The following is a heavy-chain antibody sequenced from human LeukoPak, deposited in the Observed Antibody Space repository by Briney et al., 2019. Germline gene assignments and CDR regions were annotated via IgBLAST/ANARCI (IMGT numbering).Heavy chain of an antibody. CDR2: ISAYNGNT. CDR1: GYTFTSYG. Sequence: ASVKVSCKASGYTFTSYGISWVRQAPGQGLEWMGWISAYNGNTNYAQKLQGRVTMTTDTSTSTAYMELRSLRSDDTAVYYCARVPIVGATYWFAPWGQGTLVTVSS. D-gene: IGHD1-26*01. V-gene: IGHV1-18*01. CDR3: ARVPIVGATYWFAP. J-gene: IGHJ5*02.